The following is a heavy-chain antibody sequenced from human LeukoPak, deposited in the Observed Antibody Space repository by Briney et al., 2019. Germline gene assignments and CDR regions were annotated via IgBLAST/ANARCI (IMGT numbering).Heavy chain of an antibody. Sequence: GGSLRLSCAASGFTFSNYGMHCVRQAPGKGREWVADICYDGSSKYYADFVKGRFTISRDNSKNTLYLQMSTVRAEHTPVYLLARSHGVSPSTISNWFDPWGQGTLVTVSS. CDR2: ICYDGSSK. CDR3: ARSHGVSPSTISNWFDP. CDR1: GFTFSNYG. V-gene: IGHV3-33*01. J-gene: IGHJ5*02. D-gene: IGHD2-8*01.